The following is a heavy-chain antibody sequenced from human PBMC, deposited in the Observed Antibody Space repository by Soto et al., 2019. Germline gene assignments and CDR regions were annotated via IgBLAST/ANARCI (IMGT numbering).Heavy chain of an antibody. V-gene: IGHV4-59*12. CDR3: AGGGWIVVATRRRLGV. CDR1: YVSSRSFF. CDR2: ICNSGTT. D-gene: IGHD3-22*01. Sequence: SEPMSLISTFSYVSSRSFFLSLLRQPPGEGLEWIGCICNSGTTNYNPSLKSRVAISIDTQKNQFSLQLSSVTVADTAFYFCAGGGWIVVATRRRLGVRGKGITVTVSS. J-gene: IGHJ6*03.